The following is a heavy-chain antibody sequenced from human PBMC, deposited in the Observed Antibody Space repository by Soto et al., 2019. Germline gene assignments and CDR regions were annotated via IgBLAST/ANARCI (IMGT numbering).Heavy chain of an antibody. Sequence: EVHLVESGGGLVQPGGSLRLSCAASGFTFNTHWMHWVRQAPGKGLVWVSRINSDGSATSHAESVKGRFTISRDNAKNTLYLHMNSLRAEDSAVYYCARGWVEGLSRQPPSDFWGQGTLVTVSS. V-gene: IGHV3-74*01. CDR1: GFTFNTHW. CDR3: ARGWVEGLSRQPPSDF. CDR2: INSDGSAT. J-gene: IGHJ4*02. D-gene: IGHD3-3*01.